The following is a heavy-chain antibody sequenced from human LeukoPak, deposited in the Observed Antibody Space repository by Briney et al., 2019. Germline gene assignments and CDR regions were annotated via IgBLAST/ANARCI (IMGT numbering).Heavy chain of an antibody. CDR3: ARDKYGDYVFDY. J-gene: IGHJ4*02. CDR2: ISYDGSNK. V-gene: IGHV3-30*03. Sequence: GGSLRLSCAASGFTFSSYGMHWVRQAPGKGLEWVAVISYDGSNKYYADSVKGRFTISRDNSKNTLYLQMNSLRAEDTAVYYCARDKYGDYVFDYWGQGTLVTVSS. D-gene: IGHD4-17*01. CDR1: GFTFSSYG.